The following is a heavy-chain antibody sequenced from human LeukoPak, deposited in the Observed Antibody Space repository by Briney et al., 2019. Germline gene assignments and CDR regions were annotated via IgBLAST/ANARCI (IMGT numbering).Heavy chain of an antibody. V-gene: IGHV3-33*06. CDR1: GFTFRSYD. Sequence: QPGGSLRLSCAVSGFTFRSYDMHWVRQAPGKGLEWVAVIWYDGSNKYYGDSVEGRFTISRDNSKNTLFLQMNSLRAEDTAVYYCAQEGTAMTTYYAMDVWGQGTTVTVSS. CDR3: AQEGTAMTTYYAMDV. D-gene: IGHD5-18*01. CDR2: IWYDGSNK. J-gene: IGHJ6*02.